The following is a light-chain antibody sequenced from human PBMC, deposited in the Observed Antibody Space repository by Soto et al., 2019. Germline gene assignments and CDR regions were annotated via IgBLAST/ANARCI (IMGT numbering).Light chain of an antibody. CDR2: LEGSGSY. CDR1: SGHSSYI. CDR3: ETWDSNTRV. Sequence: QSVLTQSSSASASPGSSVKLTCTLSSGHSSYIIAWHQQQPGKAPRYLMKLEGSGSYNKGSAVPDRFSGSSSGADRYLTISNLQFEDEADYYCETWDSNTRVFGGGTTLTVL. J-gene: IGLJ3*02. V-gene: IGLV4-60*02.